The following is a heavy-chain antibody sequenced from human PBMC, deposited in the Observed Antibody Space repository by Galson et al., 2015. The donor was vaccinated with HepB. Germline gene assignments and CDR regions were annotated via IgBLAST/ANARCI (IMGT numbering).Heavy chain of an antibody. CDR1: GGSFSGYY. CDR3: ARGPLRRDGYRRAFDI. CDR2: INHSGST. V-gene: IGHV4-34*01. J-gene: IGHJ3*02. D-gene: IGHD5-24*01. Sequence: ETLSLTCAVYGGSFSGYYWSWIRQPPGKGLEWIGEINHSGSTNYNPSLKSRVTISVDTSKNQFSLKLSSVTAADTAVYYCARGPLRRDGYRRAFDIWGQGTMVTVSS.